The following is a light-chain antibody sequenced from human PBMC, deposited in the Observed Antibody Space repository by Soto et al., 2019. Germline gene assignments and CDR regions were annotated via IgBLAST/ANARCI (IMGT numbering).Light chain of an antibody. Sequence: DVQMTQSPSSLSAFVGDRVTITCRASQGIAPYLAWFQRKPGKVPKLLIYATSTLQSGVPSRFSGSGSGTDFTLTISSLQPEDVATYYCQKYNSAPLTFGGGTKVEIK. J-gene: IGKJ4*01. CDR2: ATS. CDR1: QGIAPY. V-gene: IGKV1-27*01. CDR3: QKYNSAPLT.